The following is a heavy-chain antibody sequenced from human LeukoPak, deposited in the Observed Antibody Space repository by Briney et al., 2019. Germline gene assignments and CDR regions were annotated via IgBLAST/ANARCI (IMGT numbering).Heavy chain of an antibody. J-gene: IGHJ4*02. CDR2: INPNSGGT. Sequence: ASVKVSCKASGYTFTGYYMHWVRQATGQGLEWMGWINPNSGGTNYAQKFQGRVTMTRDTSISTAYMELSRLRSDDTAVYYCASLGSGWSSAFDYWGQGTLVTVSS. D-gene: IGHD6-19*01. CDR1: GYTFTGYY. V-gene: IGHV1-2*02. CDR3: ASLGSGWSSAFDY.